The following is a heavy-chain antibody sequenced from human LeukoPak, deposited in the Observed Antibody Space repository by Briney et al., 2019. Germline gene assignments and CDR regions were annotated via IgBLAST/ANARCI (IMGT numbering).Heavy chain of an antibody. D-gene: IGHD2-21*01. CDR2: ISSGGSS. CDR1: RFTFSIES. J-gene: IGHJ4*02. CDR3: AKESTRADCYFDY. Sequence: GRSLTLSYAPARFTFSIESMSWARQPPGKGLEWVSGISSGGSSYYEDSVKGRFTISSDNSKNTMYLKMNSLRVEDTAVYYCAKESTRADCYFDYWGQGTLVTVSS. V-gene: IGHV3-23*01.